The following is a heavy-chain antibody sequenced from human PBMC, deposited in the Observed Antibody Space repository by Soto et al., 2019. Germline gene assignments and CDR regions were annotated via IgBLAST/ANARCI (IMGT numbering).Heavy chain of an antibody. D-gene: IGHD6-13*01. CDR1: EFSFDDYA. CDR2: ITYTGVST. V-gene: IGHV3-23*01. CDR3: AKSSVWYPYIDF. J-gene: IGHJ4*02. Sequence: PGGSLRLSCAASEFSFDDYAMSWVRQAPGKGLEWVSSITYTGVSTYYADSVKGRFTISRDTSRDTLFLQMNSLRAEDTAIYYCAKSSVWYPYIDFWGPGTLVTVSS.